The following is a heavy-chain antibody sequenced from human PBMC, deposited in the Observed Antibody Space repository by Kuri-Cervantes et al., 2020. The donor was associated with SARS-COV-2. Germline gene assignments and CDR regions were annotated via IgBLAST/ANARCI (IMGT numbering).Heavy chain of an antibody. D-gene: IGHD3-10*01. J-gene: IGHJ6*02. CDR2: IHNSLDVI. V-gene: IGHV3-48*03. Sequence: LSPAASGFTFNRHPMNWGRQAPGKGLEWVSYIHNSLDVIYYADSVRGRFTISKDNARNSLYLQMNSLRVDDTAVYYCTRDQGSGNMDVWGHGTTVTVSS. CDR3: TRDQGSGNMDV. CDR1: GFTFNRHP.